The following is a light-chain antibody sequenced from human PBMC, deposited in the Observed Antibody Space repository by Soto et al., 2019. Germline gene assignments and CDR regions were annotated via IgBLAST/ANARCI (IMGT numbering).Light chain of an antibody. CDR1: SSDIGGYNY. V-gene: IGLV2-14*01. J-gene: IGLJ1*01. CDR3: ISYTSVDTYV. Sequence: QSVLTQPASVSGSPGQSITISCTGTSSDIGGYNYVSWYQQHPGKAPKLMIYEVSNRPSGVSNRFSGSKSGNTASLTISGLQAEDEADYYCISYTSVDTYVFGPGTKLTVL. CDR2: EVS.